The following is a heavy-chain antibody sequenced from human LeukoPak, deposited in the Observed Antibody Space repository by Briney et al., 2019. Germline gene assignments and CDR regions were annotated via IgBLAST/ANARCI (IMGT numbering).Heavy chain of an antibody. CDR2: ISSSSSYI. Sequence: PGGSLRLSCAASGFTFSSYSMNWVRQAPGKGLEWVSSISSSSSYIYYADSVKGRFTISRDNAKNSLYLQMNSLRAEDTAVYDCARGEGYGDVDFFDYWGQGTLVTVSS. J-gene: IGHJ4*02. CDR3: ARGEGYGDVDFFDY. V-gene: IGHV3-21*01. D-gene: IGHD4-17*01. CDR1: GFTFSSYS.